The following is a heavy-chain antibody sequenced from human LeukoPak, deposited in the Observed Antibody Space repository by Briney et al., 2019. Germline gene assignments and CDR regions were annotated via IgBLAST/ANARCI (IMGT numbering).Heavy chain of an antibody. CDR3: ARAGHTMVRGVRPDRYMDV. CDR1: GGSFSGYY. V-gene: IGHV4-34*01. D-gene: IGHD3-10*01. CDR2: ISHSGST. J-gene: IGHJ6*03. Sequence: SETLSLTCAVYGGSFSGYYWSWIRQPPGKGLEWIGEISHSGSTNYNPSLKSRVTISVDTSKNQSSLKLGSVTAADTAVYYCARAGHTMVRGVRPDRYMDVWGKGTTVTVSS.